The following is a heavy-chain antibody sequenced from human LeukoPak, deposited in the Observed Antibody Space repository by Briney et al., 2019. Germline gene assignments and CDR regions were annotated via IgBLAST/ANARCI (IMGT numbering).Heavy chain of an antibody. V-gene: IGHV3-21*01. CDR1: GFTFSSYS. D-gene: IGHD1-26*01. CDR2: ISSSSSYI. Sequence: PGGSLRLSCAASGFTFSSYSMNWVRQPPGKGLEWVSSISSSSSYIYYADSVKGRFTISRDNAKNSLYLQMNSLRAEDTAVYYCARVVVGAALSDYWGQGTLVTVSS. J-gene: IGHJ4*02. CDR3: ARVVVGAALSDY.